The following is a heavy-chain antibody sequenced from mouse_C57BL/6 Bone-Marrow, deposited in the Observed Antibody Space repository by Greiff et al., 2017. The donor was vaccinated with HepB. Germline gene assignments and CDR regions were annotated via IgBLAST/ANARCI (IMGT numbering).Heavy chain of an antibody. CDR2: IHPNSGST. Sequence: QVQLQQPGAELVKPGASVKLSCKASGYTFTSYWMHWVKQRPGQGLEWIGMIHPNSGSTNYNEKFKSKATLTVDKSSSTAYMQPSSLTSEDSAVYYCARKSYDYDERGFDYWGQGTTLTVSS. CDR3: ARKSYDYDERGFDY. D-gene: IGHD2-4*01. J-gene: IGHJ2*01. CDR1: GYTFTSYW. V-gene: IGHV1-64*01.